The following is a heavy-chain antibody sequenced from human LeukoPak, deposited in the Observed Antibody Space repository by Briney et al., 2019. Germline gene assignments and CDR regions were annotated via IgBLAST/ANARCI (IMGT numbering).Heavy chain of an antibody. J-gene: IGHJ4*02. Sequence: GGSLRLSCTASGFSFSGYGMHWVRQAPGKGLEWLAVISHDASDEYYADSVKGRFTISRDNAKNMIYLQMISLRAEDTAVYYCVKALVGQTSGYWGQETRVTVST. D-gene: IGHD1-26*01. CDR2: ISHDASDE. CDR1: GFSFSGYG. V-gene: IGHV3-30*18. CDR3: VKALVGQTSGY.